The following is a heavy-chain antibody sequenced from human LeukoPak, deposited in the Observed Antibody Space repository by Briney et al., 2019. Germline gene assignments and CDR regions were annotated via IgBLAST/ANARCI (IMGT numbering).Heavy chain of an antibody. V-gene: IGHV4-59*01. CDR3: ARDRRPFGEGLV. D-gene: IGHD3-10*01. CDR1: GGSISSYY. J-gene: IGHJ4*02. CDR2: IYYSGST. Sequence: PSETLSFTCTVSGGSISSYYWSWIRQPPGKGLEWIGYIYYSGSTNYNPSLKSRVTISVDTSKNQFSLKLSSVTAADTAVYYCARDRRPFGEGLVWGQGTLVTVSS.